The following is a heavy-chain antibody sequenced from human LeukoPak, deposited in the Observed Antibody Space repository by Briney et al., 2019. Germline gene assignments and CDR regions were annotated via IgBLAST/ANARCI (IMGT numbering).Heavy chain of an antibody. Sequence: GGSLRLSXAASGFTFSSYGMHWVRQAPGKGLEWVAVIWYDGGNKYYADSVKGRFTISRDNSKNTLYLQMNSLRAEDTAVYYCAKDRVRGGTYYFDYWGQGTLVTVSS. D-gene: IGHD3-16*01. CDR3: AKDRVRGGTYYFDY. V-gene: IGHV3-33*06. CDR1: GFTFSSYG. CDR2: IWYDGGNK. J-gene: IGHJ4*02.